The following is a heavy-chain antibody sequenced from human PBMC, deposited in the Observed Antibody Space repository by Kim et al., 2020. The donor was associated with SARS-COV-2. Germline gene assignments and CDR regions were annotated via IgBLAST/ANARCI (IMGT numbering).Heavy chain of an antibody. D-gene: IGHD6-13*01. CDR2: ISGSGGST. V-gene: IGHV3-23*01. J-gene: IGHJ4*02. CDR1: GFTFSSYG. Sequence: GGSLRLSCAASGFTFSSYGMSWVRQAPGKGLEWVSAISGSGGSTYYADSVKGRFTISRDNSKNTLYLQMNSLRAEDTAVYYCAKDKGSSSNWFLDYWGQGTLVTVSS. CDR3: AKDKGSSSNWFLDY.